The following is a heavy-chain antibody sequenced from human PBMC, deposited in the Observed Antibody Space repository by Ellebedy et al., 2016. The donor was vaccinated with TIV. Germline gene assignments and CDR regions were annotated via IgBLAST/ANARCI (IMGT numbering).Heavy chain of an antibody. J-gene: IGHJ4*02. CDR2: IKKDGSGR. D-gene: IGHD6-19*01. CDR3: ARLAHDGWYGVDY. Sequence: GESLKISCAASGFTFRNYWLSWVRQAPGKGLEWVANIKKDGSGRFFVDSVKGRFNISRDNAKNSLYLEMNSVRVEDSAIYYCARLAHDGWYGVDYWGQGTLVSVSS. V-gene: IGHV3-7*03. CDR1: GFTFRNYW.